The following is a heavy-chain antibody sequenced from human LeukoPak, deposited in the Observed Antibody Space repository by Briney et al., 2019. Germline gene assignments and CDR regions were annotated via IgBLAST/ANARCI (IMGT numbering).Heavy chain of an antibody. V-gene: IGHV4-34*01. CDR1: GGSFSGYS. CDR3: ARGRYSSSWNGGWFDP. CDR2: INHSGST. J-gene: IGHJ5*02. D-gene: IGHD6-13*01. Sequence: SETLSLTCAVYGGSFSGYSWTWIRQPPGQGLEWIGEINHSGSTNYNPSLKSRVTISVDTSKNQFSLKLSSVTAAGTAVYYCARGRYSSSWNGGWFDPWGQGTLVTVSS.